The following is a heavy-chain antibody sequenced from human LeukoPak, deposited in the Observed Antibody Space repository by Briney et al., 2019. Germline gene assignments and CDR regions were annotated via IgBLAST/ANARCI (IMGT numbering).Heavy chain of an antibody. CDR2: IYHSGST. D-gene: IGHD2-8*01. CDR1: GYSISSGYY. V-gene: IGHV4-38-2*02. J-gene: IGHJ4*02. CDR3: ARDLGVLNERFFDY. Sequence: SETLSLTCTVSGYSISSGYYWGWIRQPPGKGLEWIGSIYHSGSTYYNPSLKSRVTISVDTSKNQFSLKLSSVTAAGTAVYYCARDLGVLNERFFDYWGQGTLVTVSS.